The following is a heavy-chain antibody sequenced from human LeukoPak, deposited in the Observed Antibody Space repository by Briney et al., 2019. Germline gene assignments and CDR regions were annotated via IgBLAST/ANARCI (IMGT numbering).Heavy chain of an antibody. J-gene: IGHJ4*02. CDR2: ISYDGSNK. CDR1: GFTFSSYG. CDR3: AKDRYFDY. Sequence: GRSLRLSCAAPGFTFSSYGMHWVRQAPGKGLEWVAVISYDGSNKYYADSVKGRFTISRDNSKNTLYLQMNSLRAEDTAVYYCAKDRYFDYWGQGTLVTVSS. V-gene: IGHV3-30*18.